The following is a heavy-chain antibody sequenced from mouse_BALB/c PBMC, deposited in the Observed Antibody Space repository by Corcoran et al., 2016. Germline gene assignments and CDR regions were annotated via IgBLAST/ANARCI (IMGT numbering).Heavy chain of an antibody. V-gene: IGHV9-3-1*01. CDR1: GYTFTNYG. J-gene: IGHJ1*01. CDR2: INTYTGEP. CDR3: VYGNSWYFDV. Sequence: QIQFVQSGPELKKPGETVKISCKASGYTFTNYGMNWVKQAPGKGLKWMGWINTYTGEPTYADDFKGRFAFSLETSASTAYLQINNLKNEDTATYFCVYGNSWYFDVWGAGTTVTVSS. D-gene: IGHD2-1*01.